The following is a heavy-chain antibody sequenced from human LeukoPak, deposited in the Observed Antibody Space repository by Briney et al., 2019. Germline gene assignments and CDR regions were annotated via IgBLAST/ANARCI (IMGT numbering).Heavy chain of an antibody. CDR2: IYYSGST. CDR3: ARGPRTYYYDSSGYVR. CDR1: GGSISSYY. D-gene: IGHD3-22*01. V-gene: IGHV4-59*12. Sequence: SETLSLTCTVSGGSISSYYWSWIRQPPGKGLEWIGYIYYSGSTNYNPSLKSRVTISVDTSKNQFSLKLSSVTAADTAVYYCARGPRTYYYDSSGYVRWGQGTLVTVSS. J-gene: IGHJ4*02.